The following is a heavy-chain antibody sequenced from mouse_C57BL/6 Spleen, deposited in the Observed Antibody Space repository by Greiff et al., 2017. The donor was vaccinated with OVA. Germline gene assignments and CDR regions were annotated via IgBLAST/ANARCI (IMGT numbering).Heavy chain of an antibody. CDR2: ISDGGSYT. J-gene: IGHJ2*01. CDR3: AREANYYGTFYFDY. CDR1: GFTFSSYA. Sequence: EVMLVESGGGLVKPGGSLKLSCAASGFTFSSYAMSWVRQTPEKRLEWVATISDGGSYTYYPDNVKGRFTISRDNAKNNLYLQMSHLKSEDTAMYYCAREANYYGTFYFDYWGQGTTLTVSS. D-gene: IGHD1-1*01. V-gene: IGHV5-4*01.